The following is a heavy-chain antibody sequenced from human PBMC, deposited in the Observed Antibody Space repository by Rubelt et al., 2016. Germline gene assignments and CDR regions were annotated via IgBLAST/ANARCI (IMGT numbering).Heavy chain of an antibody. CDR1: GFTFSNSE. V-gene: IGHV3-30*04. J-gene: IGHJ4*02. Sequence: VQLVESGGGLVQPGGSLRLSCAASGFTFSNSEIHWVRQAPGKGLEWVAVISYDGSNKYYADSVKGRFTISRDNSKNTLYLQMNSLRVEDTAVYYSARVPQGDDSNGYWGWGQGTLVTVSS. D-gene: IGHD3-22*01. CDR2: ISYDGSNK. CDR3: ARVPQGDDSNGYWG.